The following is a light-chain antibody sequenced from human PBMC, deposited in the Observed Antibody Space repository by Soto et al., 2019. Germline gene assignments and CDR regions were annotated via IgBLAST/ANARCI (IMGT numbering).Light chain of an antibody. J-gene: IGKJ4*01. CDR3: QQYGSSVT. CDR2: TTS. Sequence: EIVLSQSPGTLSLSPGERATLSCRASQSISTSYVAWYQQMPGLAPRLLIHTTSSRATGVPDRLSRSGAGADFTLTISRLEAEDVGVYYCQQYGSSVTFGGGTKVEI. CDR1: QSISTSY. V-gene: IGKV3-20*01.